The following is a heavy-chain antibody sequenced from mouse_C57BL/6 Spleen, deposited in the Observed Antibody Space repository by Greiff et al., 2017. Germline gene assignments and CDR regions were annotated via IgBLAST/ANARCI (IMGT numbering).Heavy chain of an antibody. V-gene: IGHV1-15*01. D-gene: IGHD1-1*01. J-gene: IGHJ2*01. Sequence: QVQLQQSGAELVRPGASVTLSCKASGYTFTDYEMHWVKQTPVHGLEWIGAIDPETGGTAYNQKFKGKAILTADKSSSTAYMELRSLTSEDSAVYYCTTRHYYGSSHYFDYWGQGTTLTVSS. CDR2: IDPETGGT. CDR3: TTRHYYGSSHYFDY. CDR1: GYTFTDYE.